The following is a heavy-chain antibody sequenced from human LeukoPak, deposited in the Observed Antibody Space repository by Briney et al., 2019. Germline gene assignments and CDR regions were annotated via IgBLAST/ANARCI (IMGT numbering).Heavy chain of an antibody. Sequence: GASVKVSCKASGYTVTGYYMHWVRQAPGQGLEWRGWINPNSGGTNYAQKFQGRVTMTRDTSISTAYMELSRLRSDDTAVYYCATLDKNSRSYGDYVSSPFDYWGQGTLVTVSS. CDR3: ATLDKNSRSYGDYVSSPFDY. V-gene: IGHV1-2*02. CDR2: INPNSGGT. D-gene: IGHD4-17*01. CDR1: GYTVTGYY. J-gene: IGHJ4*02.